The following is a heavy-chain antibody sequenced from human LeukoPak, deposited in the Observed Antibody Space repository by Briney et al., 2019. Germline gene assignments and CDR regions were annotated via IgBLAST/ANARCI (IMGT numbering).Heavy chain of an antibody. Sequence: GGSLRLSCAASGFTFSSYWMSWVRQAPGKGLEWVSSISSSSSYIYYADSVKGRFTISRDNAKNSLYLQMNSLRAEDTAVYYCARDARDLHDYGDPRHYYYMDVWGKGTTVTVSS. CDR3: ARDARDLHDYGDPRHYYYMDV. V-gene: IGHV3-21*01. CDR1: GFTFSSYW. CDR2: ISSSSSYI. J-gene: IGHJ6*03. D-gene: IGHD4-17*01.